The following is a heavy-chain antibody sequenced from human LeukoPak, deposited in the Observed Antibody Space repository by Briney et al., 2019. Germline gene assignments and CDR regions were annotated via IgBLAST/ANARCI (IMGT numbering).Heavy chain of an antibody. CDR2: IYSGGST. J-gene: IGHJ3*02. CDR3: ASEVRSLDAFDI. V-gene: IGHV3-53*01. CDR1: GFTVSSNY. Sequence: QSGGSLRLSCAASGFTVSSNYMSWVRQAPGKGLEWVSVIYSGGSTYYADSVKGRFTISRDNSKNTLYLQMNSLRAEDTAVYYCASEVRSLDAFDIWGQGTMVTVSS. D-gene: IGHD1-26*01.